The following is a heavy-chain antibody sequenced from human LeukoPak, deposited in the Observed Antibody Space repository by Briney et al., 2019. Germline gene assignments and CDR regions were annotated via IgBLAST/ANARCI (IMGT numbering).Heavy chain of an antibody. CDR3: AKGVVYSSSWSFYYFDY. CDR1: GFTFSSYW. Sequence: GGSLRLSCAASGFTFSSYWMHWVRQAPGKGLVWVPRIDTDGSNTAYADSVKGRFTISRDNAKNTLYLQMNSLRAEDTAVYYCAKGVVYSSSWSFYYFDYWGQGTLVTVCS. D-gene: IGHD6-13*01. V-gene: IGHV3-74*01. J-gene: IGHJ4*02. CDR2: IDTDGSNT.